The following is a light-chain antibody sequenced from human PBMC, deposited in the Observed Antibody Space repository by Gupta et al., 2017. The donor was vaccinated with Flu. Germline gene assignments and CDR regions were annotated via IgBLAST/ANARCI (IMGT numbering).Light chain of an antibody. J-gene: IGKJ2*01. CDR3: QQYHYWPYI. CDR2: GAS. V-gene: IGKV3-15*01. CDR1: QSVSSN. Sequence: VMTQTPATLSVSPGERVTLSCRASQSVSSNFAWFQQKPGQAPRLLFYGASTRTTGVPARFSASGSGTDFTITIRSLQSDDFAVYSCQQYHYWPYIFGQGTRLEIK.